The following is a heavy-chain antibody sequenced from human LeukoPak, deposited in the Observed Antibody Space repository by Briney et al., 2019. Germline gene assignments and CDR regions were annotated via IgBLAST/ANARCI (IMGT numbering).Heavy chain of an antibody. J-gene: IGHJ4*02. CDR1: GGSISSYY. D-gene: IGHD3-3*01. CDR2: IYYSGST. CDR3: ARVRSITIFGVVPIRYFDY. Sequence: KASETLSLTCTVSGGSISSYYWSWIRQPPGKGLEWIGYIYYSGSTNYNPSLKSRVTISVDTSKNQFSLKLSSVTAADTAVYYCARVRSITIFGVVPIRYFDYWGQGTLVTVSS. V-gene: IGHV4-59*12.